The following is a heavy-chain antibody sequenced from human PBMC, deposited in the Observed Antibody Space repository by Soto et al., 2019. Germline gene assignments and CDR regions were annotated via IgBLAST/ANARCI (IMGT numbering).Heavy chain of an antibody. CDR2: IDTSGST. V-gene: IGHV4-4*07. J-gene: IGHJ5*02. D-gene: IGHD3-22*01. Sequence: SDKCSVAEDSSASYYGSCIRKKAGKGLEWIGRIDTSGSTYYNPSLKSRVTISVDTAKNQFSLKLSSVTATDTAVYYCARANYDTNFLPASWGQGTLVPVSS. CDR1: EDSSASYY. CDR3: ARANYDTNFLPAS.